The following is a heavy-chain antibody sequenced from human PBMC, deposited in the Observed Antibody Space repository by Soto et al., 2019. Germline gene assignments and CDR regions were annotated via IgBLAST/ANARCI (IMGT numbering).Heavy chain of an antibody. CDR1: SGSICSSNW. J-gene: IGHJ3*02. CDR2: IYHSGST. V-gene: IGHV4-4*02. CDR3: AREKGGYCSGGSCYSDSGAFDI. Sequence: SETLSLSCAVSSGSICSSNWWGWVRPPPGKGLEWIGEIYHSGSTNYNPSLKSRVTISVDKSKNQFSLKLSSVTAADTAVYYCAREKGGYCSGGSCYSDSGAFDIWGQGTMVTVSS. D-gene: IGHD2-15*01.